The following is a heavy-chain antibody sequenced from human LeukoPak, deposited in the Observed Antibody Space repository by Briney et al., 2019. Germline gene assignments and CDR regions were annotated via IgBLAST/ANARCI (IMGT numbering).Heavy chain of an antibody. CDR1: GFTFSSYA. Sequence: QPGGSLRLSCAASGFTFSSYAMSWVRQAPGKGLEWVPAISGSGGSTYYADSVKGRFTISRDNSKNTLYLQMNSLRAEDTAVYYCAKDTYYYYYMDVWGKGTTVTVSS. CDR2: ISGSGGST. CDR3: AKDTYYYYYMDV. V-gene: IGHV3-23*01. J-gene: IGHJ6*03.